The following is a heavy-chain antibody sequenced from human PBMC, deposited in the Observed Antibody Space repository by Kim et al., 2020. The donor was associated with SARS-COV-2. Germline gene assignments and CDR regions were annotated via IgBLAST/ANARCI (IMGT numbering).Heavy chain of an antibody. J-gene: IGHJ4*02. CDR3: ARGTYFDRDFDS. CDR2: IKQDGSEK. V-gene: IGHV3-7*03. D-gene: IGHD2-21*01. CDR1: GFTFTTSW. Sequence: GGSLILSCTASGFTFTTSWMNWVRQAPGKGLEWVADIKQDGSEKYYVDSVKGRFTISRDNAKNSLYLQMNSLRAEDTAVYYCARGTYFDRDFDSWGQGTLVTVSS.